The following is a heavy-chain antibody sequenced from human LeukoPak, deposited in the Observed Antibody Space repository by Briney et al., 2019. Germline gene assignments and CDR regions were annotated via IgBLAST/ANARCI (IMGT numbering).Heavy chain of an antibody. CDR2: MNPNSGNT. D-gene: IGHD3-22*01. J-gene: IGHJ6*03. CDR1: GYTFTSYD. V-gene: IGHV1-8*01. CDR3: ARGYSSGYYYYYMDV. Sequence: ASVKVPCKASGYTFTSYDINWVRQATGQGLEWMGWMNPNSGNTGYAQKFQGRVTMTRNTSISTAYMELSSLRSEDTAVYYCARGYSSGYYYYYMDVWGKGTTVTVSS.